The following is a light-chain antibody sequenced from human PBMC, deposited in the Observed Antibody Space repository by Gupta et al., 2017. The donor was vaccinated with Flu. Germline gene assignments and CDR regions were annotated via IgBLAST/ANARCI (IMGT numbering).Light chain of an antibody. V-gene: IGLV3-27*01. CDR1: LLAKKY. CDR3: DAAADNNRV. Sequence: YDLTQPSSVSVSPGQTARITCSGNLLAKKYARWFQQKPGQAPVLIIYKDKKRPSGSPERFSGSSSGTTVTVTISGAQAEDEDDYDCDAAADNNRVFGGGTRLTVL. CDR2: KDK. J-gene: IGLJ3*02.